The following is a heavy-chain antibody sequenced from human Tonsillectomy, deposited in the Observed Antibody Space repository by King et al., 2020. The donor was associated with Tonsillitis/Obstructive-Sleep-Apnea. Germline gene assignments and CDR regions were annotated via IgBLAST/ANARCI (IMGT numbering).Heavy chain of an antibody. J-gene: IGHJ2*01. CDR3: ARTGTIFGVVITTWYFDL. CDR2: IYYNGST. Sequence: QLQESGPGLVKPSETLSLTCTVSGGSISSSSYYWGWIRQPPGKGLEWIGSIYYNGSTYYNPSLKSRVTISVDTSKNQFSLKLSSVTAADTAVYYCARTGTIFGVVITTWYFDLWGRGTLVTISS. V-gene: IGHV4-39*01. CDR1: GGSISSSSYY. D-gene: IGHD3-3*01.